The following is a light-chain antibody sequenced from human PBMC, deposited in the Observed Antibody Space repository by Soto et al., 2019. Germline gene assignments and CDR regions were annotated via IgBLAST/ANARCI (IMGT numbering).Light chain of an antibody. CDR2: GAS. Sequence: DFPMTQSPSSLSASVGDRVTITCRASQGIGDDLGWYQQRPGEVPKRLIYGASILPSGVPSRFSGSGSGTEFTLTISGLQPEDFATYYCLEHNTYPFTFGGGTKVEIK. CDR1: QGIGDD. V-gene: IGKV1-17*01. J-gene: IGKJ4*01. CDR3: LEHNTYPFT.